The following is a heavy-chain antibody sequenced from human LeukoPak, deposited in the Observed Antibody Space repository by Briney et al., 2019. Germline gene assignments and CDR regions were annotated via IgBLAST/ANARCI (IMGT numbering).Heavy chain of an antibody. Sequence: ETLSLTCTVSGGSISSSSYYWSWIRQPPGKGLEWIASINYSGSTYFNPSLKSRVTISIDTSTNQFSLKLNSVTAADTAVYYCARYYIIGTFHFDYWGQGTLVTVSS. J-gene: IGHJ4*02. CDR1: GGSISSSSYY. V-gene: IGHV4-39*07. D-gene: IGHD1/OR15-1a*01. CDR2: INYSGST. CDR3: ARYYIIGTFHFDY.